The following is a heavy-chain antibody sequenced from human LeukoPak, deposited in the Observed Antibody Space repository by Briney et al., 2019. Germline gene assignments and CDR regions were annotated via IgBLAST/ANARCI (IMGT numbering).Heavy chain of an antibody. Sequence: SETLSLTCAVYGGSFNDYYWSWIRQPAGKGLEWIGRVHASGSPNYNPSLKSRVIISVDKSKNQFSLNLNSVTAADTAVYYCARGGTYGSGRDQHTTLDYWGQGTLATVSS. D-gene: IGHD3-10*01. CDR2: VHASGSP. V-gene: IGHV4-59*10. J-gene: IGHJ4*02. CDR3: ARGGTYGSGRDQHTTLDY. CDR1: GGSFNDYY.